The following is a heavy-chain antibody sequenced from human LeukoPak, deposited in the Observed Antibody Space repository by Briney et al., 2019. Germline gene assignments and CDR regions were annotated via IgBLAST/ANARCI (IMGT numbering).Heavy chain of an antibody. V-gene: IGHV3-48*01. J-gene: IGHJ5*02. CDR2: ISSSSSTI. CDR1: GFTFSSYS. Sequence: GGSLRLSCAASGFTFSSYSMNWVRQAPGKGLEWVSYISSSSSTIYYADSVKGRFTISRDNAKNSLYLQMNSLRAEDTAVYYCASFAAPRVRWYDPWGQGTLVTVPS. D-gene: IGHD3-10*01. CDR3: ASFAAPRVRWYDP.